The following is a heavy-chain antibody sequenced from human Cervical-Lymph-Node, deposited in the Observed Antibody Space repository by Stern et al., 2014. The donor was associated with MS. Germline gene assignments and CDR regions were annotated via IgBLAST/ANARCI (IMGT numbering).Heavy chain of an antibody. CDR1: GYSFTIYY. J-gene: IGHJ4*02. CDR3: ARHVQGFDY. V-gene: IGHV5-51*01. Sequence: VQLGQSGAEVKKPGEPLKISCKLSGYSFTIYYIAWVRQMPGKGLEWMGVIYPYDSDTTYSPSFQGQVTISADKSITTAYLQWSSLRASDTAMYYCARHVQGFDYWGQGTLVTVSS. CDR2: IYPYDSDT.